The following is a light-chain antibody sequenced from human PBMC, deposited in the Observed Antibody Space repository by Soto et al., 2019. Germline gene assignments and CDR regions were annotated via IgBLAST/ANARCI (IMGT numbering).Light chain of an antibody. CDR2: AAS. J-gene: IGKJ5*01. CDR1: QGINNW. V-gene: IGKV1-12*01. CDR3: QQGDSFPIT. Sequence: DIQMTQSPSSVSASVGDRVTITCRASQGINNWLAWYQEKPGTVPRLLIYAASTLQSGVPSRFSGSGIGTEFTLTISSLQPEDFGTYYCQQGDSFPITFGQGTRLEIK.